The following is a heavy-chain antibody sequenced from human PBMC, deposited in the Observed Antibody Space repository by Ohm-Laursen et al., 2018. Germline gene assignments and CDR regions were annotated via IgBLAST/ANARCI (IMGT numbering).Heavy chain of an antibody. CDR2: ISYDGSNK. Sequence: SLRLSCSASGFTFSSNWMNWVRQAPGKGLEWVAVISYDGSNKYYADSVKGRFTISRDNSKNTLYLQMNSLRPEDTAVYYCATEITTVTPYYFGYWGQGTLVTVSS. J-gene: IGHJ4*02. CDR3: ATEITTVTPYYFGY. CDR1: GFTFSSNW. D-gene: IGHD4-17*01. V-gene: IGHV3-30*03.